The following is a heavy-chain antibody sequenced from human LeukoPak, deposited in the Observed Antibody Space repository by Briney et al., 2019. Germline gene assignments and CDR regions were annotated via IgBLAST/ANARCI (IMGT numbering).Heavy chain of an antibody. CDR1: GGSISSYY. Sequence: SETLSLTCTVSGGSISSYYWSWIRQPPGKGLEWIGYIYYSGSTNYNPPLKSRVTISVDTSKNQFSLKLSSVTAADTAVYYCARELSVNSHYFDYWGQGTLVTVSS. CDR3: ARELSVNSHYFDY. D-gene: IGHD3-16*02. CDR2: IYYSGST. V-gene: IGHV4-59*01. J-gene: IGHJ4*02.